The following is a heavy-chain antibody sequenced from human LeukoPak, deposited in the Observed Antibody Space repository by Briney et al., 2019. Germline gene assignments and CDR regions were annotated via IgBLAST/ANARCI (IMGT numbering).Heavy chain of an antibody. CDR3: ASSQGYGSGSYQFDY. CDR1: GFTFSSYG. V-gene: IGHV3-30*19. D-gene: IGHD3-10*01. CDR2: ISYDGSNK. Sequence: GRSLRLSCAASGFTFSSYGMHWVRQAPGKGLEWVAVISYDGSNKYYADSVKGRFTISRDNSKNTLYLQMNSLRAEDTAVYYCASSQGYGSGSYQFDYWGQGTLVTVSS. J-gene: IGHJ4*02.